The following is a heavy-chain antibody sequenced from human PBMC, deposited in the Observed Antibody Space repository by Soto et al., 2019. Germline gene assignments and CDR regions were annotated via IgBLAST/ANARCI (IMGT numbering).Heavy chain of an antibody. CDR3: ARGLSLADY. V-gene: IGHV3-7*04. J-gene: IGHJ4*02. CDR2: IKPDGSEK. Sequence: EVQLVESGGGLVQPGGSLRLSCAASGFTFSSYWMRWVRQAPGKGLEWVANIKPDGSEKYYVDSVKGRFTISRDNAKNSLYLQMNGLRAEDTAVYYCARGLSLADYWGQGTLVTVSS. CDR1: GFTFSSYW.